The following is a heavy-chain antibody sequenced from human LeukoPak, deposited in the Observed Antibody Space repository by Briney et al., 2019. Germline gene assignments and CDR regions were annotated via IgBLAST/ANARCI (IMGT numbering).Heavy chain of an antibody. D-gene: IGHD6-25*01. J-gene: IGHJ4*02. CDR3: ARGRLPYNIGCDY. CDR1: GFTFTGYG. Sequence: GSLKLSCTASGFTFTGYGISWVRQAPGQGLEWMGWIRTNTGNTNNAQTPQGRVTITTDASTSTAYMELSSLRSDDTAVYYCARGRLPYNIGCDYWGQGTLVTVSS. V-gene: IGHV1-18*01. CDR2: IRTNTGNT.